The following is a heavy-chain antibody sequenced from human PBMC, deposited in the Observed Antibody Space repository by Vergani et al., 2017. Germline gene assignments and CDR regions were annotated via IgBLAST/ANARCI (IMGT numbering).Heavy chain of an antibody. Sequence: PGKGLEWMGIIYPGDSDTRYSPSFQGQVTISADKSISTAYLQWSSLKASDTAMYYCARQPGYSSSWYIDIWGQGTMVTVSS. J-gene: IGHJ3*02. CDR2: IYPGDSDT. D-gene: IGHD6-13*01. V-gene: IGHV5-51*01. CDR3: ARQPGYSSSWYIDI.